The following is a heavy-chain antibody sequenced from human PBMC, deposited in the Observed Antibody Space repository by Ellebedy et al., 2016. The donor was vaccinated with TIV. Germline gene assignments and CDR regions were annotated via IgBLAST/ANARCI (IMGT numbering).Heavy chain of an antibody. J-gene: IGHJ6*04. CDR2: IWYDGSNK. D-gene: IGHD2-2*01. V-gene: IGHV3-33*01. Sequence: GESLKISXAASGFTFSSYGMHWVRQAPGKGLEWVAVIWYDGSNKYYADSVKGRFTISRDNSKNTLYLQMNSLRAEDTAVYYCARTYVDSYELPPMDVWGKGTTVTVSS. CDR3: ARTYVDSYELPPMDV. CDR1: GFTFSSYG.